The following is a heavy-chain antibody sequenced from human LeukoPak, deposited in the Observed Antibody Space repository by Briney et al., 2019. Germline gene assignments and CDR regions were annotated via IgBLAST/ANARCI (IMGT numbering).Heavy chain of an antibody. D-gene: IGHD2-21*02. V-gene: IGHV3-7*01. CDR2: VNQDGSKK. CDR3: AKWGPYCVGDYCPALDS. CDR1: RFTFSNYW. J-gene: IGHJ4*02. Sequence: GGSLRLSCVASRFTFSNYWMSWVRQAPGKGLEWVANVNQDGSKKRYADSMKGRFTISRDNAKESLYLQLNSLRAEDTAVYYCAKWGPYCVGDYCPALDSWGPGTLVTVSS.